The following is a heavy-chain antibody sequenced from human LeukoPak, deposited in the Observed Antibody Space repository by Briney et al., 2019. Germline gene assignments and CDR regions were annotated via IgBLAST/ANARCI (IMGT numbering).Heavy chain of an antibody. CDR3: ARDPGRFGELSAFDI. J-gene: IGHJ3*02. D-gene: IGHD3-10*01. CDR2: IYYSEST. V-gene: IGHV4-59*01. CDR1: GGSISSYY. Sequence: SETLSLTCTVSGGSISSYYWSWIRQPPGKGLEWIGYIYYSESTNYNPSLKSRVTISVDTSKNQFSLKLSSVTAADTAVYYCARDPGRFGELSAFDIWGQGTMVTVSS.